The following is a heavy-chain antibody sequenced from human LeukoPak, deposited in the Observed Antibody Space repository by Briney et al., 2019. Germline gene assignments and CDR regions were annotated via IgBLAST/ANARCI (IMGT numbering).Heavy chain of an antibody. CDR1: GYTFTSYG. CDR2: ISAYNGNT. D-gene: IGHD3-3*01. Sequence: ASVKVFCKASGYTFTSYGISWVRQAPGQGLEWMGWISAYNGNTNYAQKLQGRVTMTTDTSTSTAYMELRSLRSDDTAVYYCARGPITIFGVADSYYMDVWGKGTTVTVSS. V-gene: IGHV1-18*01. J-gene: IGHJ6*03. CDR3: ARGPITIFGVADSYYMDV.